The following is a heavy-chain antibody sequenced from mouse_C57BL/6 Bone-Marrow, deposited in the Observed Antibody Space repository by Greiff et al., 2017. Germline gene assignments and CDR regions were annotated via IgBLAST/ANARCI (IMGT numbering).Heavy chain of an antibody. J-gene: IGHJ1*03. Sequence: EVMLEESGGGLVKPGGSLKLSCAASGFTFSSYAMSWVRQTPEKRLEWVATISDGGSYTYYPDNVKGRFTISRDNAKNNLYLQMSHLKSEDKAMYYCARENYSNYGWYFDVWGTGTTVTVSS. CDR3: ARENYSNYGWYFDV. CDR2: ISDGGSYT. CDR1: GFTFSSYA. D-gene: IGHD2-5*01. V-gene: IGHV5-4*01.